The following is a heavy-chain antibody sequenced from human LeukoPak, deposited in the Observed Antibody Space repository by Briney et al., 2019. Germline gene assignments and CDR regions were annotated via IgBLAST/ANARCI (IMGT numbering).Heavy chain of an antibody. CDR1: GGSISSGGYY. Sequence: SETLSLTCTVSGGSISSGGYYWSWIRQPPGKGLEWIGHIYYSGSTSYNASLKSRLTISVDTSKNQFSLKLTSVTAADTAVYYCARHSTGWLFQHWGQGTLVTVSS. V-gene: IGHV4-61*08. CDR2: IYYSGST. CDR3: ARHSTGWLFQH. J-gene: IGHJ1*01. D-gene: IGHD6-19*01.